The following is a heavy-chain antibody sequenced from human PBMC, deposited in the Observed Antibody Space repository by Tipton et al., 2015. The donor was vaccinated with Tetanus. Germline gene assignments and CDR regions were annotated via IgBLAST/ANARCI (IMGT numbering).Heavy chain of an antibody. V-gene: IGHV5-51*01. D-gene: IGHD3-10*01. Sequence: QLVQSGAEVKKPGESLTISCKGSGYTFTTYWIGWVRQMPGKGLEWMAIIYPGDSDAKYSPSFLGRVTISADKSSSSAYLQWSSLEASDTAIYYCARRGAPWYFDYWGQGTLVTVSS. CDR2: IYPGDSDA. J-gene: IGHJ4*02. CDR3: ARRGAPWYFDY. CDR1: GYTFTTYW.